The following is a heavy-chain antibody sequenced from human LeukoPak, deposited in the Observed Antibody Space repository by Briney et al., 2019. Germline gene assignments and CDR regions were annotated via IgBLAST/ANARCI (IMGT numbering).Heavy chain of an antibody. J-gene: IGHJ4*02. CDR3: AGGLEQWLPDY. CDR1: GGSISSYY. CDR2: INHSGST. V-gene: IGHV4-34*01. D-gene: IGHD6-19*01. Sequence: PSETLSLTCTVSGGSISSYYWSWIRQPPGKGLEWIGEINHSGSTNYNPSLKSRVTISVDTSKNQFSLKLSSVTAADTAVYYCAGGLEQWLPDYWGQGTLVTVSS.